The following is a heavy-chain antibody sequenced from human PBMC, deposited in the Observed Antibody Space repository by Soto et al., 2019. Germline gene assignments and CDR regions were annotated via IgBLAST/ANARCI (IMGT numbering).Heavy chain of an antibody. V-gene: IGHV4-31*03. J-gene: IGHJ6*02. Sequence: SETMSLTSTVSGGSISRGGYYWSWIRQHPWKGLEWIGYIYYSGSTYYNPSLKSRVTISVDTSKNQFSLKPSSVTAADTAVYYCARWQNYGMDVWGQGTTVTVS. CDR1: GGSISRGGYY. CDR2: IYYSGST. D-gene: IGHD5-12*01. CDR3: ARWQNYGMDV.